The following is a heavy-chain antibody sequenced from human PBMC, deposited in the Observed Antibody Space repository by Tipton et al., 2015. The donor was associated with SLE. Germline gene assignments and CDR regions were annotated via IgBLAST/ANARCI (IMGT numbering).Heavy chain of an antibody. Sequence: TLSLTCTVSGGSFSLYYWNWIRQPPGKGLEWIGYIYYSGSTNYNPSLKSRVSISAGTSKNQFSLKLNSVTAADTAVYYCARGYCGGGVCYGRGFFDHWGQGNLVPVSS. CDR3: ARGYCGGGVCYGRGFFDH. CDR2: IYYSGST. J-gene: IGHJ4*02. D-gene: IGHD2-8*02. V-gene: IGHV4-59*12. CDR1: GGSFSLYY.